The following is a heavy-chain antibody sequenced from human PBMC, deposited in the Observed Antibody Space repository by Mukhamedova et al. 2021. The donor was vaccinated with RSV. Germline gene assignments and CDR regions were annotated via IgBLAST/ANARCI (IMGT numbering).Heavy chain of an antibody. CDR3: ARVVVGATVDFAL. J-gene: IGHJ3*01. Sequence: GLEWMGWINPNSGDTNYAQKFQGRVTMTRYTSINIAYMDLSRLRSDDTALYYCARVVVGATVDFALWGQGTMITVSS. CDR2: INPNSGDT. V-gene: IGHV1-2*02. D-gene: IGHD1-26*01.